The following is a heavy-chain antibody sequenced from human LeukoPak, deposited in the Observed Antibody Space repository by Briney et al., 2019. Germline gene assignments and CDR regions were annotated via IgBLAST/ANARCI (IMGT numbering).Heavy chain of an antibody. J-gene: IGHJ5*02. D-gene: IGHD6-25*01. CDR1: GGSISSSSYY. CDR3: ARHPGYPARVNWFDP. CDR2: IYYSGST. Sequence: PSETLSLTCTVSGGSISSSSYYWGWIRQPPGKGLEWIGSIYYSGSTYYNPSLKSRVTISVDTSKNQFSLKLSSVTAADTAVYYCARHPGYPARVNWFDPWGQGTLVTVSS. V-gene: IGHV4-39*01.